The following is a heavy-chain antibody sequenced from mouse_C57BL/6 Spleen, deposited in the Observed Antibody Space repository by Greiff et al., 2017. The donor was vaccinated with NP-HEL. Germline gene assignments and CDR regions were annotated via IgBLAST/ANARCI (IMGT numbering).Heavy chain of an antibody. D-gene: IGHD1-1*01. Sequence: EVNVVESGGGLVQPKGSLKLSCAASGFSFNTYAMNWVRQAPGKGLEWVARIRSKSNNYATYYADSVKDRFTISRDDSESMLYLQMNNLKTEDTAMYYCVRQNYYGSHFDYWGQGTTLTVSS. J-gene: IGHJ2*01. V-gene: IGHV10-1*01. CDR3: VRQNYYGSHFDY. CDR1: GFSFNTYA. CDR2: IRSKSNNYAT.